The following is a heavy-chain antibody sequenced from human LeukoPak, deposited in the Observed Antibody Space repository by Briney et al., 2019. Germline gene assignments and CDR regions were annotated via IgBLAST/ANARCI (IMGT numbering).Heavy chain of an antibody. CDR2: INPGGGST. V-gene: IGHV1-46*01. CDR3: ARGNEDTTMSTG. Sequence: ASVKVSCKASGYFFISYQMLWVRQAPGQGLEWMGMINPGGGSTVYAQKFQGRVTLTRDTSTSTVYMELSGLRSEDAAVYYCARGNEDTTMSTGWGQGTLVTVSS. J-gene: IGHJ4*02. D-gene: IGHD5-18*01. CDR1: GYFFISYQ.